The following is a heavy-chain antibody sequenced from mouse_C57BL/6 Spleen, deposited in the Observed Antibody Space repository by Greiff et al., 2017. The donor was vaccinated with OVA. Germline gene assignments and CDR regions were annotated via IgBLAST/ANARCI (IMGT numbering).Heavy chain of an antibody. J-gene: IGHJ4*01. V-gene: IGHV1-82*01. D-gene: IGHD1-1*01. CDR1: GYAFSSSW. CDR3: ARSYSITTVVNYAMDY. Sequence: QVHVKQSGPELVKPGASVKISCKASGYAFSSSWMNWVKQRPGKGLEWIGRIYPGDGDTNYNGKFKGKATLTADKSSSTAYMQLSSLTSEDSAVYFCARSYSITTVVNYAMDYWGQGTSVTVSS. CDR2: IYPGDGDT.